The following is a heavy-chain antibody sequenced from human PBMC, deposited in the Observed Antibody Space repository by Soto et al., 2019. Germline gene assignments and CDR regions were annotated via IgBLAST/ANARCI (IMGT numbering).Heavy chain of an antibody. CDR3: ARDVDHSVVVTVIRPCDY. Sequence: HPGGSLRLSCAASGFTFSNYWMSWVRQAPGKGLEWVANIKQDGNEKYYVDFVKGRFTISRDNAKNSLFLQMNSLSAEDTAVYFCARDVDHSVVVTVIRPCDYWGQGTLVTVSS. CDR2: IKQDGNEK. D-gene: IGHD2-21*02. CDR1: GFTFSNYW. J-gene: IGHJ4*02. V-gene: IGHV3-7*01.